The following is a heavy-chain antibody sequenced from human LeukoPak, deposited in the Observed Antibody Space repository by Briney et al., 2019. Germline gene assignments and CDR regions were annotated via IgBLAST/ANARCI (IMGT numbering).Heavy chain of an antibody. D-gene: IGHD3-10*01. CDR1: GLTFSSYA. V-gene: IGHV3-64D*06. CDR2: ISSKGGST. Sequence: GGSLRLSCSASGLTFSSYAMHWVRQAPGKGLEYVSAISSKGGSTYYADSVKGRFTISRDNSKNTLYLQMSSLRAEDTAVYYCVKDRGYYGSGENWFDPWGQGTLVTVSS. CDR3: VKDRGYYGSGENWFDP. J-gene: IGHJ5*02.